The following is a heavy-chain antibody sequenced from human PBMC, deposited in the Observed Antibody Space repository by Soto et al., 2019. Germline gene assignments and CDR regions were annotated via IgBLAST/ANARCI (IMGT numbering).Heavy chain of an antibody. CDR3: ARDPSDLWEPDQYFQR. CDR1: EGTCSSYS. Sequence: PVVPLRDSCGAAEGTCSSYSMNWVSKNPGKGLEWVSSISSSSSSIYYADSVKGRFTISRDNAKNSLYLQMNSLRAEDTAVYYCARDPSDLWEPDQYFQRWGQGTLVTVSS. V-gene: IGHV3-21*01. D-gene: IGHD1-26*01. CDR2: ISSSSSSI. J-gene: IGHJ1*01.